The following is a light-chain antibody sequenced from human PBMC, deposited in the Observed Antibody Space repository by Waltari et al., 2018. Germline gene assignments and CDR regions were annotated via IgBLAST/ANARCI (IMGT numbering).Light chain of an antibody. J-gene: IGLJ3*02. V-gene: IGLV4-69*01. CDR1: SGHSNYP. Sequence: QLMLTQSPSASASLGASVKLTCTLSSGHSNYPIAWHQQQPEKGPRYLMTVNSDGSHIKGDGLPCRFSGSGSGAERYLTISSLQSEDETDYYCQTGGFGIWVFGGGTKLTVL. CDR3: QTGGFGIWV. CDR2: VNSDGSH.